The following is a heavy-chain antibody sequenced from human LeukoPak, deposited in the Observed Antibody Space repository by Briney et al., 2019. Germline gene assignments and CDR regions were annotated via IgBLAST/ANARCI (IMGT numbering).Heavy chain of an antibody. D-gene: IGHD3-22*01. J-gene: IGHJ4*02. CDR1: GFTVSSNY. CDR3: AREEFRSGYHYDY. Sequence: GGSLRLSCAASGFTVSSNYMSWVRQAPGKGLEWVSVIYSGGSTYYADSVKGRFTISRDNSKNTLYLQMNSLRAEDTAVYYCAREEFRSGYHYDYWGQGTLVTVSS. CDR2: IYSGGST. V-gene: IGHV3-53*01.